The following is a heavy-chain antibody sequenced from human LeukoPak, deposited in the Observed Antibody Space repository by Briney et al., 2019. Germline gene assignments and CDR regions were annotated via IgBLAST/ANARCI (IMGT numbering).Heavy chain of an antibody. CDR2: ISGSGGST. Sequence: GGSLRLSCAASGFTFSSYAMSWVRQAPGKGLEWVSAISGSGGSTYYADSVKGRFTISRDNSKNTLYLQMNSLRAEDTAVYYRTTEESSGYYCTDYWGQGTLVTVSS. J-gene: IGHJ4*02. CDR3: TTEESSGYYCTDY. V-gene: IGHV3-23*01. D-gene: IGHD3-22*01. CDR1: GFTFSSYA.